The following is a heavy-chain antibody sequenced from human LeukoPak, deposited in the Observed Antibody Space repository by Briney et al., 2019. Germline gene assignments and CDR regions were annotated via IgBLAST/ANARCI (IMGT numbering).Heavy chain of an antibody. CDR3: ASLAAAGTPFDY. CDR2: INHSGSS. CDR1: GGSFSGYY. J-gene: IGHJ4*02. Sequence: SETLSLTCAVYGGSFSGYYWSWIRQPPGKGLEWIGEINHSGSSNYNPSLKSRVTISVDTSKNQFSLKLSSVTAADTAVYYCASLAAAGTPFDYWGQGTLVTVSS. D-gene: IGHD6-13*01. V-gene: IGHV4-34*01.